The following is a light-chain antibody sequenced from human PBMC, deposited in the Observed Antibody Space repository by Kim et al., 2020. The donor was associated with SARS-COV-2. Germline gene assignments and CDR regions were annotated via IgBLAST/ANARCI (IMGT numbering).Light chain of an antibody. Sequence: ATITCKSSQSVLYSSNNKNYLAWYQQKPGQPPELLIYWASTRESGVPARFSGSGSGTDFTLTISSLQAEDVAVYYCQQYYSTPRTFGQGTKVDIK. V-gene: IGKV4-1*01. CDR1: QSVLYSSNNKNY. CDR3: QQYYSTPRT. CDR2: WAS. J-gene: IGKJ1*01.